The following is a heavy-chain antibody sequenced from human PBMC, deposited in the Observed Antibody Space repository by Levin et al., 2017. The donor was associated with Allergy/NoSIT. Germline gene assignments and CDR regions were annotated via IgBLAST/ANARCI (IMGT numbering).Heavy chain of an antibody. CDR3: ARGMDTAMVTNYYFDY. D-gene: IGHD5-18*01. J-gene: IGHJ4*02. CDR2: TYYRSKWYN. CDR1: GDSVSSNSAA. Sequence: SQTLSLPCAISGDSVSSNSAAWNWIRQSPSRGLEWLGRTYYRSKWYNDYAVSVKSRITINPDTSKNQFSLQLNSVTPEDTAVYYCARGMDTAMVTNYYFDYWGQGTLVTVSS. V-gene: IGHV6-1*01.